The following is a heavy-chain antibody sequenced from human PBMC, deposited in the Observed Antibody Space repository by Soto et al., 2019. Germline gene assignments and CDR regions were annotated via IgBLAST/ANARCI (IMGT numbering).Heavy chain of an antibody. V-gene: IGHV5-51*01. J-gene: IGHJ3*02. CDR3: ARLHFSGSEWTMDAFDI. D-gene: IGHD3-10*01. CDR1: GYSFTSYW. Sequence: GESLKISCKGSGYSFTSYWIGWVRQMPGKGLEWMGIIYPGDSDTRYSPSFQGQVTISADKSISTAYLQWSSLKASDTAMYYCARLHFSGSEWTMDAFDIWGQGTMVTVSS. CDR2: IYPGDSDT.